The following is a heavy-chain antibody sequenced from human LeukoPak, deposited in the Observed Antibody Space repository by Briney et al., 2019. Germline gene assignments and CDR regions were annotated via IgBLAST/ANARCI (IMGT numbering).Heavy chain of an antibody. J-gene: IGHJ4*02. Sequence: PGGSLRLAWAAAGFTFSGSAMDWVRQASGKGMEWVGRIRSKASNYATAYAASVKGRFTISRDDSKNTVYLQMNSPKSEDTAVYYCTSSTGSTWEPPLDYWGQGALVTVSS. CDR1: GFTFSGSA. V-gene: IGHV3-73*01. D-gene: IGHD1-1*01. CDR3: TSSTGSTWEPPLDY. CDR2: IRSKASNYAT.